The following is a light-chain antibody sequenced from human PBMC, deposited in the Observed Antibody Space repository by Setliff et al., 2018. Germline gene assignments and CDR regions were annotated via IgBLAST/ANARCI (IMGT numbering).Light chain of an antibody. V-gene: IGLV1-44*01. CDR2: RNN. Sequence: QSALAQPPPASGTPGQRVTISCSGSSSNIGSNTVNWYQQFPGTAPKLLIYRNNQRPSGVPDRFSGSKSATSASLAISGLQAEDEADYYCAAWDDSLNGRYVFGTGTKVTVL. CDR1: SSNIGSNT. CDR3: AAWDDSLNGRYV. J-gene: IGLJ1*01.